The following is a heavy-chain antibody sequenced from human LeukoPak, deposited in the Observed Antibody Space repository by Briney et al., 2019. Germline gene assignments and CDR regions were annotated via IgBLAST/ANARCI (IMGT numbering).Heavy chain of an antibody. V-gene: IGHV4-39*07. J-gene: IGHJ4*02. CDR3: ARAAGSGLIDC. Sequence: PSETLSLTCTVSGGSISNYYWGWIRQPPGMGLGWIGSIYYSGNTYYNPSLKSRVTISLDTSKNQFSLNLNSVTAADTALYFCARAAGSGLIDCWGQGILVIVSS. D-gene: IGHD6-19*01. CDR1: GGSISNYY. CDR2: IYYSGNT.